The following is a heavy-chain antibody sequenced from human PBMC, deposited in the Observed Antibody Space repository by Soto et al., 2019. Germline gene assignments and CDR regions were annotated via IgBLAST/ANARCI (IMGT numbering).Heavy chain of an antibody. J-gene: IGHJ6*02. V-gene: IGHV1-8*01. CDR2: MNPNSGNT. Sequence: ASVKVSCKASGYTFTSYDINWVRQATGQGLEWMGWMNPNSGNTGYAQKFQGRVTMTRNTSISTAYMELSSLRSEDTAVYYCARGRRTLYYYYYYGMDVWGQGTTVTVSS. CDR3: ARGRRTLYYYYYYGMDV. CDR1: GYTFTSYD.